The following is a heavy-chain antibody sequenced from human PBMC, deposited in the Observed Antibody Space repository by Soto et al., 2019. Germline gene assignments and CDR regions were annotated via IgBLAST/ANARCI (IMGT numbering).Heavy chain of an antibody. CDR3: AKEISKKAPGNTIFEVCIKPGPPYYGMDV. D-gene: IGHD3-3*01. V-gene: IGHV3-30*18. CDR1: GFTFSSYG. CDR2: ISYAGSNK. J-gene: IGHJ6*02. Sequence: GGSLRLSCAASGFTFSSYGMHWVRQAPGKGLEWVAVISYAGSNKYYADSVKGGFTISRDNSKNTLYLQMNSLRAEDTAVYYGAKEISKKAPGNTIFEVCIKPGPPYYGMDVWGQGTTVTVSS.